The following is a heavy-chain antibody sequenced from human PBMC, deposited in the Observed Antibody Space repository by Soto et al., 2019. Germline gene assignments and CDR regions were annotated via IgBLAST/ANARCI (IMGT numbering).Heavy chain of an antibody. J-gene: IGHJ6*02. Sequence: GQGLEWMGWINPNSGGTNYAQKFQGWVTMTRDTSISTAYMELSRLRSDDTAVYYCARGVAGYYYYGLDLWGQGTTVTVSS. CDR3: ARGVAGYYYYGLDL. V-gene: IGHV1-2*04. D-gene: IGHD1-1*01. CDR2: INPNSGGT.